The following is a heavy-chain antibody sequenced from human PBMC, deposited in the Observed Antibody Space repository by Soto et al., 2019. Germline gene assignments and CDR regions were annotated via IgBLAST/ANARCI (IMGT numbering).Heavy chain of an antibody. Sequence: QVQLQESGPGLVKPSETLSLTCTVSGGAISSYYWSWIRQPPGKGLEWIGYIYYSGSTNYNPSLKSRVTISGDTSKNQFSLKLSSVTAADTAVYYCARAALGSYGYCLCDYWGQGTLVTVSS. J-gene: IGHJ4*02. V-gene: IGHV4-59*01. CDR1: GGAISSYY. CDR3: ARAALGSYGYCLCDY. CDR2: IYYSGST. D-gene: IGHD5-18*01.